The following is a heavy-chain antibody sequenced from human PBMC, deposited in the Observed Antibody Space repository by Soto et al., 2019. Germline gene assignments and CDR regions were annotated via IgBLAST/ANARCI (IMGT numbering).Heavy chain of an antibody. CDR1: GFTFSSYG. CDR2: IWYDGSNK. J-gene: IGHJ6*02. CDR3: ARDIAAAGTSYYYYGMDV. Sequence: QVQLVESGGGVVQPGRSLRLSCAASGFTFSSYGMHWVRQAPGKGLEWVAVIWYDGSNKYYADSVKGRFTTSRDNSKNPXXLQMNRLRAEDTAVYYCARDIAAAGTSYYYYGMDVWGQGTTVTVSS. V-gene: IGHV3-33*01. D-gene: IGHD6-13*01.